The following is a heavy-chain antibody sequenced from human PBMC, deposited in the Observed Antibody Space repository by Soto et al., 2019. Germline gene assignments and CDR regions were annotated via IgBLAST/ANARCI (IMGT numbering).Heavy chain of an antibody. V-gene: IGHV3-53*01. CDR1: GLTVSSNY. J-gene: IGHJ3*02. CDR2: IYSGGST. Sequence: GGSLRLSCAASGLTVSSNYMSWVRQAPGKGLEWVSVIYSGGSTYYADSVKGRFTISRDNSKNTLYLQMNSLRAEDTAVYYCARDNPTEDAFDIWGQGTMVTVSS. CDR3: ARDNPTEDAFDI.